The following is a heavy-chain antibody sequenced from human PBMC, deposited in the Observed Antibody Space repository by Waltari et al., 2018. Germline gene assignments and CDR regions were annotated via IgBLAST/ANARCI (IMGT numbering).Heavy chain of an antibody. D-gene: IGHD6-19*01. J-gene: IGHJ2*01. V-gene: IGHV4-4*07. Sequence: QVQLQESGPGLVKPSETLSLTCHVPGGSISRYYCVWLRRPAGKGLEWIGRIYTSGRTNYNPSLKSRVTMSVDTSKNQFSLKLSSVTAADTAVYYCARGGQWLVPWYFDLWGRGTLVTVSS. CDR1: GGSISRYY. CDR2: IYTSGRT. CDR3: ARGGQWLVPWYFDL.